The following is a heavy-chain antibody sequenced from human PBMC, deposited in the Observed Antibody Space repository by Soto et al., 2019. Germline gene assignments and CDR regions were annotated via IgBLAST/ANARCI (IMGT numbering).Heavy chain of an antibody. Sequence: QVQLQESGPGLVKPSQTLSLTCTVSAGSIRSGDYYWTWIRQPPGKGLEWIGYIDHSGSAYYNPSLKSRATISIDMSNNQFSLKMTSVTAADTAVYYCAGELGTFYFDHWGQGTLVTVSS. CDR1: AGSIRSGDYY. CDR3: AGELGTFYFDH. D-gene: IGHD7-27*01. CDR2: IDHSGSA. V-gene: IGHV4-30-4*01. J-gene: IGHJ4*02.